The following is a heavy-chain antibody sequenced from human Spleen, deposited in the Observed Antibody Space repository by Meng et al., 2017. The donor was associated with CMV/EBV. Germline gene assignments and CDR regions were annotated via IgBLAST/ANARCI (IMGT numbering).Heavy chain of an antibody. CDR1: GGSY. CDR2: IYYSGST. CDR3: ARTYIVVGSDPSRKELLFDP. D-gene: IGHD2-2*01. Sequence: GGSYWSWIRQHPGKGLEWIGYIYYSGSTYYNPSLKSRVTISVDTSKNQFSLKLSSVTAADTAVYYCARTYIVVGSDPSRKELLFDPWGQGTLVTVSS. V-gene: IGHV4-31*02. J-gene: IGHJ5*02.